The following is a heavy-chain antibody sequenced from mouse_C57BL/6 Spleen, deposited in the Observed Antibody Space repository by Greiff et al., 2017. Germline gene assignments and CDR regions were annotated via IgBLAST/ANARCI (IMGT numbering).Heavy chain of an antibody. V-gene: IGHV1-39*01. Sequence: EVQLKESGPELVKPGASVKISCKASGYSFTDYYMNWVKQSNGKSLEWIGVINPNYGTTSYNQKFKGKATLTVDKSSSTAYMQLSSLTSEDSAVYYCARRRGDDYDKSFFDYWGQGTTLTVSS. D-gene: IGHD2-4*01. CDR3: ARRRGDDYDKSFFDY. J-gene: IGHJ2*01. CDR2: INPNYGTT. CDR1: GYSFTDYY.